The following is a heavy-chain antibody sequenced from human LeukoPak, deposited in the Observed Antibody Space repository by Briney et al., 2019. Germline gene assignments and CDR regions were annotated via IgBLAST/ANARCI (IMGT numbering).Heavy chain of an antibody. Sequence: GGSLRLSCAASGFTFSSYAMHWVRQTPGKGLEWVAVMSYNGGNKYYAASVKGRSTISRDNSQNTLYLQMNSLRPDDTAMYYCVRDPGDLPYFDYWGQGTLVTVSS. CDR1: GFTFSSYA. D-gene: IGHD4-17*01. CDR2: MSYNGGNK. CDR3: VRDPGDLPYFDY. V-gene: IGHV3-30*04. J-gene: IGHJ4*02.